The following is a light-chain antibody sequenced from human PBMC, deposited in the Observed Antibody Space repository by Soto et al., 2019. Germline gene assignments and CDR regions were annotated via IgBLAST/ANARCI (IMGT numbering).Light chain of an antibody. Sequence: QSALTQPASVSGSPGQSITISCTGTSSDVGGYNYVSWSQQHPGKAPQLMIYEVSKRPSGVSNRFSGSKSGNTASLTISGLQAEDEADYYCSSYTSSSHYVFGNGTKVTVL. V-gene: IGLV2-14*01. J-gene: IGLJ1*01. CDR3: SSYTSSSHYV. CDR2: EVS. CDR1: SSDVGGYNY.